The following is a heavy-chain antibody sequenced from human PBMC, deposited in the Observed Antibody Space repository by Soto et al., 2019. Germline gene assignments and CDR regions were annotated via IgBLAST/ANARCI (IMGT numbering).Heavy chain of an antibody. CDR1: GYTFTSYA. V-gene: IGHV1-8*02. CDR2: INPNSGNT. CDR3: AIWSGSYYYYYGMDV. J-gene: IGHJ6*02. Sequence: ASVKVSCKASGYTFTSYAMHWVRQAPGQRLEWMGWINPNSGNTGYAQKFQGRVTMTRNTSISTAYMELSSPRSEDTAVYYCAIWSGSYYYYYGMDVWGQGTTVTVSS. D-gene: IGHD3-3*01.